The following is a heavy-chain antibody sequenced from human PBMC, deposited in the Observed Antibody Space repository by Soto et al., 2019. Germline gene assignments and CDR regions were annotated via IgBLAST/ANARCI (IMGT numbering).Heavy chain of an antibody. J-gene: IGHJ5*02. CDR3: ARVRRYGSSGFADP. CDR1: GDSISSAGYY. CDR2: ILFTGST. Sequence: QLQLQASGPGLVKPSQTLSLTCTVSGDSISSAGYYWGWIRQHPGKGLECIGYILFTGSTSYNPSLKNRVTISVDTSENQCSLKLRSVTAADTAVYYCARVRRYGSSGFADPWGQGTLVIVSS. V-gene: IGHV4-31*03. D-gene: IGHD6-6*01.